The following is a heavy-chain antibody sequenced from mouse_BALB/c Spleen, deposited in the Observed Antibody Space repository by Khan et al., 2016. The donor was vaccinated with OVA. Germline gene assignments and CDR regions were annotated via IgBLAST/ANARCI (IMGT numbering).Heavy chain of an antibody. Sequence: VRLQQSGPELMKPGASVKISCKASGYSFTNYYIHWVKQSHGPSLEWIGYIDPFNGGTNYNQKFKGTATLTVDKSSSTAYMHLSSLTSEDSAVYYCTRLGTTGWFAYWGQGTLVTVSA. CDR2: IDPFNGGT. CDR3: TRLGTTGWFAY. J-gene: IGHJ3*01. V-gene: IGHV1S135*01. D-gene: IGHD2-13*01. CDR1: GYSFTNYY.